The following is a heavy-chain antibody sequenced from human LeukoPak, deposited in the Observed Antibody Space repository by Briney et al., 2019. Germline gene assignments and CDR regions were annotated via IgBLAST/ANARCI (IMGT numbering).Heavy chain of an antibody. CDR1: GFTFSSYS. V-gene: IGHV3-21*01. CDR3: ARGSRTMIVVVPFDI. D-gene: IGHD3-22*01. J-gene: IGHJ3*02. CDR2: ISSSSSYI. Sequence: EGSLRLSCAASGFTFSSYSMNWVRQAPGKGLEWVSSISSSSSYIYYADSVKGRFTISRDNAKNSLYLQMNSLRAEDTAVYYCARGSRTMIVVVPFDIWGQGTMVTVSS.